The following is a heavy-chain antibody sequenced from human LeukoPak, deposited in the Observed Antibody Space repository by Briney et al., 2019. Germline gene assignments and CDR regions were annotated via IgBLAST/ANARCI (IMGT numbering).Heavy chain of an antibody. CDR3: SRCSGGSCYSVLDY. Sequence: PGGSLRLSCAASGFTFSSYAMHWVRQAPGKGLEWVAVISYDGSNKYYADSVKGRFTISRDNSKNTLYLQMNSLRAEDTAVYYCSRCSGGSCYSVLDYWGQGTLVTVSS. J-gene: IGHJ4*02. V-gene: IGHV3-30-3*01. CDR2: ISYDGSNK. CDR1: GFTFSSYA. D-gene: IGHD2-15*01.